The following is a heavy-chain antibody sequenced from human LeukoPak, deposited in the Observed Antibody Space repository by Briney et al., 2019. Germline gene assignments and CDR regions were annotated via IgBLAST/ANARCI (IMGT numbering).Heavy chain of an antibody. D-gene: IGHD4-11*01. Sequence: VASVKVSCKASGYTFTSYGISWVRQAPGRGLEWMGWISAYNGNTNYAQKLQGRVTMTTDTSTSTAYMELRSLRSDDTAIYYCARGSTKVTSVIHMDVWGKGTTVTVSS. CDR3: ARGSTKVTSVIHMDV. CDR2: ISAYNGNT. J-gene: IGHJ6*03. V-gene: IGHV1-18*01. CDR1: GYTFTSYG.